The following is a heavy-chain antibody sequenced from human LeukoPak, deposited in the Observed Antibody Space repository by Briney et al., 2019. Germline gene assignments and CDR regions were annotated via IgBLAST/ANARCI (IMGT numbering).Heavy chain of an antibody. J-gene: IGHJ4*02. V-gene: IGHV4-31*03. D-gene: IGHD3-22*01. CDR2: IYYSGTT. Sequence: PSETLSLTCSVSGGYISSGSYHWSWIRQHPGKGLEWIGYIYYSGTTYYNPSLRSRVAISVDTSKNQFSLKLSSVTAADTAVYYCAIYDRSAYKGYFDYWGQGTLVTVSS. CDR1: GGYISSGSYH. CDR3: AIYDRSAYKGYFDY.